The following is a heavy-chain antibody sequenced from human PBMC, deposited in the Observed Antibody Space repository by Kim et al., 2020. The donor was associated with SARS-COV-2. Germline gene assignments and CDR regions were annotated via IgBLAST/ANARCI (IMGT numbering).Heavy chain of an antibody. J-gene: IGHJ6*02. Sequence: GGSLRLSCAASGFTFSSYSMNWVRQAPGKGLEWVSSISSSSSYIYYADSVKGRFTISRDNAKNSLYLQMNSLRAEDTAVYYCARDPYYYDSSGYFGSTKYYYGMDVWGQGTTVTVSS. CDR2: ISSSSSYI. CDR3: ARDPYYYDSSGYFGSTKYYYGMDV. V-gene: IGHV3-21*01. CDR1: GFTFSSYS. D-gene: IGHD3-22*01.